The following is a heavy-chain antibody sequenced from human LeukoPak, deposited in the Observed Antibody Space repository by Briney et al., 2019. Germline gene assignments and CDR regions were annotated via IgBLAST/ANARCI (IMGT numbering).Heavy chain of an antibody. Sequence: ASVKVSCKASGYTFTSYYMHWVRQAPGQGLEWMGWINPNSGGTNYAQKFQGRVTMTRDTSISTAYMELSRLRSDDTAVYYCARDGDTPTYCSGGSCYYGPGDYWGQGTLVTVSS. J-gene: IGHJ4*02. CDR2: INPNSGGT. CDR3: ARDGDTPTYCSGGSCYYGPGDY. D-gene: IGHD2-15*01. V-gene: IGHV1-2*02. CDR1: GYTFTSYY.